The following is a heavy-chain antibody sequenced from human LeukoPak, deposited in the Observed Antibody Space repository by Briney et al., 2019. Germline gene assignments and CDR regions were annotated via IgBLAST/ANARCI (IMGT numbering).Heavy chain of an antibody. CDR3: ARFGRGYSGYGGY. V-gene: IGHV4-39*07. CDR1: GGSISSSSYY. Sequence: PSGTLSLTCTVSGGSISSSSYYWGWIRQPPGKGLEWIGSIYYSGSTYYNPSLKSRVTISVDTSKNQFSLKLSSVTAADTAVYYCARFGRGYSGYGGYWGQGTLVTVSS. CDR2: IYYSGST. D-gene: IGHD5-12*01. J-gene: IGHJ4*02.